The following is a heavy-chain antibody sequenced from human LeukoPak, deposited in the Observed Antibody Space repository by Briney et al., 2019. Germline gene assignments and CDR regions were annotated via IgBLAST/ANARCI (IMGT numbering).Heavy chain of an antibody. D-gene: IGHD3-22*01. CDR1: GGSISSYY. Sequence: SETLCLTCTVSGGSISSYYWSWIPQPPGKGLEWVGDIYTSGSTNYNPSPKSRGTKSVDTSKNQFSLMLSSVTAADTAVYYCARRGEAYYDSSGYYFDIWGQGTMVTVSS. J-gene: IGHJ3*02. CDR2: IYTSGST. V-gene: IGHV4-4*09. CDR3: ARRGEAYYDSSGYYFDI.